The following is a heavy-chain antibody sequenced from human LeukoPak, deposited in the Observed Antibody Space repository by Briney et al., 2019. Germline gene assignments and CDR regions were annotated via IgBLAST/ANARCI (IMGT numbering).Heavy chain of an antibody. Sequence: GGSLRLSCAASGFTFSSYSMNWVRQAPGKGLEWVSSISSSSSYIYYADSVKGRFTISRDNAKNSLYLQMNSLRAEDTAVYYCASAVLVNDAFDIWGQGTMVTVSS. V-gene: IGHV3-21*01. J-gene: IGHJ3*02. CDR2: ISSSSSYI. CDR3: ASAVLVNDAFDI. CDR1: GFTFSSYS. D-gene: IGHD3-16*02.